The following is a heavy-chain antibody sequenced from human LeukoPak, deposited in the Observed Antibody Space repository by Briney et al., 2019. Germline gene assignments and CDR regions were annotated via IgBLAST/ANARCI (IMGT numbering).Heavy chain of an antibody. J-gene: IGHJ4*02. CDR3: ARAGYDFWSGGGDY. Sequence: AETLSLTCTVSGGSVSSGSYYWSWIRQPPGKGLEWNGYIYYSGSTNYNPSLKSRVTISVDTSKNQFSLKLSSVTAADTAVYYCARAGYDFWSGGGDYWGQGTLVTVSS. D-gene: IGHD3-3*01. CDR2: IYYSGST. CDR1: GGSVSSGSYY. V-gene: IGHV4-61*01.